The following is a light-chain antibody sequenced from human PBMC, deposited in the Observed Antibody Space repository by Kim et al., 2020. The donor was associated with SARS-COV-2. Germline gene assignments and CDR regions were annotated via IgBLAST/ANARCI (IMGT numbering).Light chain of an antibody. Sequence: QRVTISCTGSRSNIGAGYAVQWYQQLPGRAPKLLIYGNANRPAGVPDRVSGYKSATSASLTITGLQAEDEADYYCQSYDNSLSGQVFGTGTKVTVL. V-gene: IGLV1-40*01. CDR2: GNA. J-gene: IGLJ1*01. CDR1: RSNIGAGYA. CDR3: QSYDNSLSGQV.